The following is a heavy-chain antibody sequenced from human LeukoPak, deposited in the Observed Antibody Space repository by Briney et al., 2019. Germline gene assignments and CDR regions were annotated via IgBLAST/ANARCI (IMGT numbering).Heavy chain of an antibody. D-gene: IGHD3-10*01. J-gene: IGHJ4*02. Sequence: SETLSLTCTVSGGSIGSGDYYWRWIRQPPGKGLEWIGYIYYSGSTYYNPSLKSRVTISVDTSKNQFSLKLSSVTAADTAVYYCARSPALINYGSGNFDYWGQGTLVTVSS. CDR3: ARSPALINYGSGNFDY. CDR2: IYYSGST. CDR1: GGSIGSGDYY. V-gene: IGHV4-30-4*01.